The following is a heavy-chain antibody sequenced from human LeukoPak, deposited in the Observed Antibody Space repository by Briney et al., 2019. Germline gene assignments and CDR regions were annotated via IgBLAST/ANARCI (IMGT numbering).Heavy chain of an antibody. V-gene: IGHV1-18*01. J-gene: IGHJ3*02. Sequence: ASVKVSCKASGYTFTSYGISWVRQAPGQGLEWMGWISAYNGNTNYAQELQGRVTMTTDTSTSTAYMDLRSLRSDDTAVYYCARVIPVADPDAFDIWGQGTMVTVSS. D-gene: IGHD6-19*01. CDR1: GYTFTSYG. CDR3: ARVIPVADPDAFDI. CDR2: ISAYNGNT.